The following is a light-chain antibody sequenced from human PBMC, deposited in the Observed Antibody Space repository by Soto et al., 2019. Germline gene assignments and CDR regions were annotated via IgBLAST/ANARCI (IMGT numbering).Light chain of an antibody. J-gene: IGKJ3*01. V-gene: IGKV1-39*01. Sequence: DIQMTQSPSSLSASVGDRVTITCRASQSISSYLNWEQQKPGKAPKLLIYAASSLQSGVPSSFSGSGSGTDFTLTISSLQPEDFATYYWQQSYSTPDSTVGPGTKVDIK. CDR3: QQSYSTPDST. CDR2: AAS. CDR1: QSISSY.